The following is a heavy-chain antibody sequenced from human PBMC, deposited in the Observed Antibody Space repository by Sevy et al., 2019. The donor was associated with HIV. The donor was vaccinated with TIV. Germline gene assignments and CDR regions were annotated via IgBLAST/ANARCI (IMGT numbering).Heavy chain of an antibody. CDR1: GFTVSSNY. D-gene: IGHD3-3*01. CDR2: IFSGGST. J-gene: IGHJ6*02. V-gene: IGHV3-53*01. Sequence: GGSLRLSCAVSGFTVSSNYMTWVRQAPGKGLEWVSVIFSGGSTYYSDSVKGRFTISRDNSRNTLSLQMNSLRAEDTAVYDCARGMILEGSWCGMDVWGQGTTVTVSS. CDR3: ARGMILEGSWCGMDV.